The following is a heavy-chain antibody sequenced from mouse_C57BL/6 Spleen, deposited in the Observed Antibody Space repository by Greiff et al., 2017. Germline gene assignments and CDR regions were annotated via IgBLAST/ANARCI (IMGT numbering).Heavy chain of an antibody. CDR3: AKKKGTGSYSIDD. CDR2: IWRGGGT. Sequence: QVQLKESGPGLVQPSQSLSITCTVSGFSLTSYGVHWVRQSPGKGLEWLGVIWRGGGTDYNAAFMSRLHNAEDNSKREFFYKRNSRQADDTAIYCGAKKKGTGSYSIDDWGTGTSVTVSS. D-gene: IGHD4-1*01. CDR1: GFSLTSYG. J-gene: IGHJ4*01. V-gene: IGHV2-5*01.